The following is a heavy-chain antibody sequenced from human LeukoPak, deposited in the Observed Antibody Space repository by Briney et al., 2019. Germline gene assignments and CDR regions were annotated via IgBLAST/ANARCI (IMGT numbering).Heavy chain of an antibody. Sequence: PGASLKISCKGSGSSFTSYWIGWARQLPGKGLEWMGIIYPGDSDTRYSPSFQGQVTISADKSISTAYLQWSSLKASDTAMYYCARFHQLSGRTFDYWGQGTLVTVSS. CDR2: IYPGDSDT. D-gene: IGHD5-24*01. CDR1: GSSFTSYW. J-gene: IGHJ4*02. CDR3: ARFHQLSGRTFDY. V-gene: IGHV5-51*01.